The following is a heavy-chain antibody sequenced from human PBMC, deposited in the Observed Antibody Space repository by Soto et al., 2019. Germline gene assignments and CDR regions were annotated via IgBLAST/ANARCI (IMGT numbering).Heavy chain of an antibody. J-gene: IGHJ4*02. Sequence: SGGSLRLSCAASGFTFSDYYMNWIRQAPGKGLEWVSYISSSGSTTYYADSVKARFTISRDNAKNSLYLQMNSLRAEDTAVYYCARDKGYCSSTSCSRVYWGRGTLVTVSS. CDR2: ISSSGSTT. V-gene: IGHV3-11*01. CDR1: GFTFSDYY. D-gene: IGHD2-2*01. CDR3: ARDKGYCSSTSCSRVY.